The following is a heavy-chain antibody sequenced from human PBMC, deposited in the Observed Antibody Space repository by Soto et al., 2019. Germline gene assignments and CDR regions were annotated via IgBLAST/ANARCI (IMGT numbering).Heavy chain of an antibody. CDR2: ILVGGST. J-gene: IGHJ3*02. V-gene: IGHV3-23*01. Sequence: GGSLRLSCKASGFICSSYDMSWVRQAPGKGLEWVSTILVGGSTHYEDSVKGRFTISRDRSKNTVYLEMNSLTAGDTAVYYCAKATATGGGAFDICGQGTMVTV. CDR3: AKATATGGGAFDI. CDR1: GFICSSYD. D-gene: IGHD2-8*02.